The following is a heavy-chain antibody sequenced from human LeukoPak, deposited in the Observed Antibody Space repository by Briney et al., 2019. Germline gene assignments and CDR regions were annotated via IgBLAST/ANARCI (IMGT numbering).Heavy chain of an antibody. Sequence: GASVKVSCKASGYTFTSYAMNWVRQAPGQGLEWMGWINTNTGNPTYAQGFTGRFVFSLDTSVSTAYLQISSLKDEDTAVYYCARQGYDSSGYYSQIDYWGQGTLVTVSS. CDR3: ARQGYDSSGYYSQIDY. D-gene: IGHD3-22*01. V-gene: IGHV7-4-1*02. CDR2: INTNTGNP. J-gene: IGHJ4*02. CDR1: GYTFTSYA.